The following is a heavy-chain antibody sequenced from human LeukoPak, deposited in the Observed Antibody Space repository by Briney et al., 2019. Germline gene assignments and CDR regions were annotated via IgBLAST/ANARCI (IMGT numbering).Heavy chain of an antibody. CDR2: IYSGGST. V-gene: IGHV3-53*01. D-gene: IGHD3-22*01. J-gene: IGHJ4*02. Sequence: ETLSLTCAVSGGSISSSNWWSWVRQAPGKGLEWVSVIYSGGSTYYADSVKGRFTISRDNSKNTLYLQMNSLRAEDTAVYYCARAYDSSGYPDYWGQGTLVTVSS. CDR1: GGSISSSNW. CDR3: ARAYDSSGYPDY.